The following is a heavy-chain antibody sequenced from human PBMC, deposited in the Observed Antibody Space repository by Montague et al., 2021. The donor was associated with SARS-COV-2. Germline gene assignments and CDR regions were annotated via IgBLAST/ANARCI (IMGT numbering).Heavy chain of an antibody. CDR1: GASISTSLYY. J-gene: IGHJ3*01. CDR3: ARGPLLWFGESPIYDAFHL. D-gene: IGHD3-10*01. V-gene: IGHV4-61*02. Sequence: TLSLTCTVSGASISTSLYYWSWVRQPAGKGLEYIGRFYVGGTTNYNPSLQSRVSMSADTSKNQFSLELTSVTASDSAIYYCARGPLLWFGESPIYDAFHLWGQGTMVTVSS. CDR2: FYVGGTT.